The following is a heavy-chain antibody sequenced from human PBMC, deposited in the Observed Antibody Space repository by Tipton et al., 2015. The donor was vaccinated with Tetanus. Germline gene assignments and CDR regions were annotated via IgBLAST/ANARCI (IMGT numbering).Heavy chain of an antibody. J-gene: IGHJ6*02. V-gene: IGHV3-30*18. Sequence: SLRLSCAASGFTFSDYGMHWVRQAPGKGLEWVAVLSFDGTNEDYADSVKGRFTISRDNSKNTLFLKMNRLRPEDAAVYYCAKSGAQLWAPKHYYFYGLGVWGQGTTVSVSS. CDR1: GFTFSDYG. CDR2: LSFDGTNE. CDR3: AKSGAQLWAPKHYYFYGLGV. D-gene: IGHD5-18*01.